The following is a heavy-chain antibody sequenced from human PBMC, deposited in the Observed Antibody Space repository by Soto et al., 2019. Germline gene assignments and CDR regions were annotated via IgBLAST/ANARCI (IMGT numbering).Heavy chain of an antibody. Sequence: PGGSLRLSCAASGFTFSSYAMHWVRQAPGKGLEWVANIKPDGSEVYYADSMKGRFTISRDNARNSLYLQMSSLRAEDTAVYYCARESLLKSIPIYRYFYYAMDVWGQGTTVTVSS. V-gene: IGHV3-7*03. J-gene: IGHJ6*01. CDR1: GFTFSSYA. CDR3: ARESLLKSIPIYRYFYYAMDV. D-gene: IGHD2-2*02. CDR2: IKPDGSEV.